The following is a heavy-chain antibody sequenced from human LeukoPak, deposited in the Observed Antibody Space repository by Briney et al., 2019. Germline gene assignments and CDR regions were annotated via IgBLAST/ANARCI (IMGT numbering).Heavy chain of an antibody. D-gene: IGHD3-22*01. CDR2: IYTSGST. CDR3: AREVITTHDAFDI. J-gene: IGHJ3*02. Sequence: PSETLSLTCTVSGGSISSGSYYWRWIRQPAGKGLEWIGRIYTSGSTNYNPSLKSRVTISVDTSKNQFSLKLSSVPAADTAVYYCAREVITTHDAFDIWGQGTMVTVSS. CDR1: GGSISSGSYY. V-gene: IGHV4-61*02.